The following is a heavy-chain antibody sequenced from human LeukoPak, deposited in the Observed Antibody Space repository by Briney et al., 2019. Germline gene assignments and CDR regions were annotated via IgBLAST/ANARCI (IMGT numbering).Heavy chain of an antibody. Sequence: PGGSLRLSCAASGFTFSSYGMHWVRQAPGKALEWVSFIWYDGSNKYYADSVKGRFTISRDNSKNTLYLQMNSLRAEDTAVYYCARVLVVSGWTNIDYWGQGTLVTVS. V-gene: IGHV3-33*01. J-gene: IGHJ4*02. CDR3: ARVLVVSGWTNIDY. D-gene: IGHD6-19*01. CDR2: IWYDGSNK. CDR1: GFTFSSYG.